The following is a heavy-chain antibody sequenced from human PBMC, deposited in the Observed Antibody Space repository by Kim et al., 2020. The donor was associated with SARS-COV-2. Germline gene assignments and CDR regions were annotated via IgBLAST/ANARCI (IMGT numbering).Heavy chain of an antibody. V-gene: IGHV3-30*04. D-gene: IGHD6-13*01. J-gene: IGHJ6*02. CDR3: ARDAAADNYFFYGIDV. CDR1: GFTFSSYA. Sequence: GGSLRLSCAASGFTFSSYAMHWVRQAPGKGLEWVAAITYDGSNKYYADSVKGRFTISRDNSKNTLYLQMNSLRAEDTAVYYCARDAAADNYFFYGIDVWGQGTPVTVS. CDR2: ITYDGSNK.